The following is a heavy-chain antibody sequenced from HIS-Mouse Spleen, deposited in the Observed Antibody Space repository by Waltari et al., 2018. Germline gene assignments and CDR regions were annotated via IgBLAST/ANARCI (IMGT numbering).Heavy chain of an antibody. J-gene: IGHJ2*01. CDR2: IYYSGST. D-gene: IGHD6-13*01. CDR3: AREIPYSSSWYDWYFDL. CDR1: GGCISSSRSY. V-gene: IGHV4-39*07. Sequence: QLQLQESGPGLVKPSETLSLTCTVSGGCISSSRSYWGWIRQPPGKGLEWIGSIYYSGSTYYNPSLKSRVTISVDTSKNQFSLKLSSVTAADTAVYYCAREIPYSSSWYDWYFDLWGRGTLVTVSS.